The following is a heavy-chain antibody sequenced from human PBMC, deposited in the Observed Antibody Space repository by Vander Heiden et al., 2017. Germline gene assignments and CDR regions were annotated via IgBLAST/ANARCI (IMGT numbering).Heavy chain of an antibody. CDR1: GGSISGSGYY. J-gene: IGHJ4*02. V-gene: IGHV4-39*01. Sequence: QLQLQESGPGLVKPSETLSLTCIVSGGSISGSGYYWGWIRQAPGKGLEWIGSINYSGSTKYSPSLKSRVTISVDTSKNQFSLILSSVTAADTAVYYCATLTYYYDSSGYYYPIYWGQGALVTVS. CDR2: INYSGST. CDR3: ATLTYYYDSSGYYYPIY. D-gene: IGHD3-22*01.